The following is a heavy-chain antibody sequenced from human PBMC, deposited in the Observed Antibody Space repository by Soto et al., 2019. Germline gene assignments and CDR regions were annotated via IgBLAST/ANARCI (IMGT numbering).Heavy chain of an antibody. CDR1: GFGIISYA. V-gene: IGHV1-3*01. CDR2: INVATGNT. Sequence: ASVKVSWKSSGFGIISYAIQWVRQENGQRLEWMGWINVATGNTKYSQQFQGRVTITRDTSASTAYMELNGLTSDDTAIYYCAREHDDWSGYSFDFWGQGTLVTVSS. CDR3: AREHDDWSGYSFDF. D-gene: IGHD3-3*01. J-gene: IGHJ4*02.